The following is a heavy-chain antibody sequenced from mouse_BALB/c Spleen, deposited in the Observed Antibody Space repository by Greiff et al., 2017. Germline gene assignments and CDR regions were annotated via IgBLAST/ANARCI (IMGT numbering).Heavy chain of an antibody. D-gene: IGHD2-1*01. CDR2: ISNGGGST. CDR1: GFTFSSYT. J-gene: IGHJ2*01. CDR3: ARGFSYGILDY. Sequence: EVQRVESGGGLVQPGGSLKLSCAASGFTFSSYTMSWVRQTPEKRLEWVAYISNGGGSTYYPDTVKGRFTISRDNAKNTLYLQMSSLKSEDTAMYYCARGFSYGILDYWGQGTTLTVSS. V-gene: IGHV5-12-2*01.